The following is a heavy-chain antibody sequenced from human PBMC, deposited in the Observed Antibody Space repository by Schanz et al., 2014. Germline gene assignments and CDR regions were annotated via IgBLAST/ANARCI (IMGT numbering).Heavy chain of an antibody. CDR2: ISAYNGHT. CDR3: ARDQCPYTSSSDVRYFDY. D-gene: IGHD6-6*01. V-gene: IGHV1-18*01. CDR1: GGTFSSFG. J-gene: IGHJ4*02. Sequence: QVQLVQSEAEVKKPGSSVKVSCKASGGTFSSFGINWVRQAPGQGLEWMGRISAYNGHTDYAQKLQGRVTMTADTSTSTAYMDLRSLRSDDTAVYYCARDQCPYTSSSDVRYFDYWGQGSLVTVSS.